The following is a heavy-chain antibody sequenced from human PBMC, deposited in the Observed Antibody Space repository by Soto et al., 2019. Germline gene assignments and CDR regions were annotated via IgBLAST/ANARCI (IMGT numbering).Heavy chain of an antibody. Sequence: SVKVSCRASGGTFRSYTISWVRQAPGQGLEWMGRIIPILGIANYAQKFQGRVTITADKSASTAYMELSSLRSEDTAVYYCARDLGGWPDYWGQGTLVTVSS. D-gene: IGHD2-15*01. CDR2: IIPILGIA. CDR1: GGTFRSYT. J-gene: IGHJ4*02. V-gene: IGHV1-69*04. CDR3: ARDLGGWPDY.